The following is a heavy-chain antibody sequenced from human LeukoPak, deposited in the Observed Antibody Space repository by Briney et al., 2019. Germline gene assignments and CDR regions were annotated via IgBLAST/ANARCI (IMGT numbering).Heavy chain of an antibody. Sequence: GGSLRLSCAASGFTFDDYAMHWVRQAPGKGLEWVSGISWNSGSIGYADSVKGRFTISRDNAKNSLYLQMNSLRAEDTAVYYCARGRRRDGYNLWFDYWGQGTLVTVSS. CDR2: ISWNSGSI. D-gene: IGHD5-24*01. CDR1: GFTFDDYA. V-gene: IGHV3-9*01. J-gene: IGHJ4*02. CDR3: ARGRRRDGYNLWFDY.